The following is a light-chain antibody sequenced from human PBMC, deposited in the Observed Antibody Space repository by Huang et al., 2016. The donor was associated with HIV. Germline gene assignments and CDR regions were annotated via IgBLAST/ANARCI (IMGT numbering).Light chain of an antibody. CDR3: QQYYTTSIT. Sequence: DIVMTQSPDSLVVSLVERATVNCKSRQRVLNSFNNKSYLAWYQQKPGQAPKLLIYWASTRVSGVPDRFSGSGSGTDFTLTITSLQAEDVALYYCQQYYTTSITFGQGTRLEIK. V-gene: IGKV4-1*01. J-gene: IGKJ5*01. CDR1: QRVLNSFNNKSY. CDR2: WAS.